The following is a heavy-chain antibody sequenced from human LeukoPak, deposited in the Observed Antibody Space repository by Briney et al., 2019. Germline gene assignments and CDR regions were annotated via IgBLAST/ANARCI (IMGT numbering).Heavy chain of an antibody. J-gene: IGHJ4*02. CDR2: IYYSGST. V-gene: IGHV4-59*11. D-gene: IGHD3-10*01. Sequence: PLETLSLTCTVSGGSISSHYWSWIRQPPGKGLEWIGYIYYSGSTNYNPSLKSRVTISVDTSKNQFSLKLSSVTAADTAVYYCARLLGALVDYWGQRTLVTVSS. CDR1: GGSISSHY. CDR3: ARLLGALVDY.